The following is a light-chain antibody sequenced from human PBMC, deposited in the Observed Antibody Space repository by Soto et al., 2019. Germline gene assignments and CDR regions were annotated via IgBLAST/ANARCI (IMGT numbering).Light chain of an antibody. Sequence: EIVLTQSPGTLSLSPGERATLSCRASQSVSSTYLAWYQQKPGQAPRLLISDVSSRATGIPDRFSGSGSGTDFTLTISRLEPEDFAVHYCQQYGSSPFTFXPGTKVDIK. CDR3: QQYGSSPFT. CDR1: QSVSSTY. J-gene: IGKJ3*01. V-gene: IGKV3-20*01. CDR2: DVS.